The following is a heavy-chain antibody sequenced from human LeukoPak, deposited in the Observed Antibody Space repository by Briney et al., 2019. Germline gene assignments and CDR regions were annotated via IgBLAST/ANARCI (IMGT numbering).Heavy chain of an antibody. CDR1: GGTFSSYA. Sequence: ASVKVSCKASGGTFSSYAISWVRQAPGQGLEWMGGIIPIFGTANYAQKFQGRGTITADESTSTAYMELSSLRSEDTAVYYCARAKGDYVVDWFDPWGQGTLVTVSS. CDR3: ARAKGDYVVDWFDP. CDR2: IIPIFGTA. V-gene: IGHV1-69*13. D-gene: IGHD4-17*01. J-gene: IGHJ5*02.